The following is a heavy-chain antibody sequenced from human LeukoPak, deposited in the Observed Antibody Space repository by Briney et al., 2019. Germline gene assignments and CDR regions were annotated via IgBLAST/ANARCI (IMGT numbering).Heavy chain of an antibody. CDR3: ARLGGGGIGNFDY. D-gene: IGHD1-26*01. CDR2: IYYSGST. V-gene: IGHV4-39*01. J-gene: IGHJ4*02. CDR1: GGSISSSSYY. Sequence: SETLSLTCTVSGGSISSSSYYWGWIRQPPGKGLEWIGSIYYSGSTYYNPSLKSRVTISVDTSKNQFSLRLSSVTAADTAVYYCARLGGGGIGNFDYWGQGTLVTVSS.